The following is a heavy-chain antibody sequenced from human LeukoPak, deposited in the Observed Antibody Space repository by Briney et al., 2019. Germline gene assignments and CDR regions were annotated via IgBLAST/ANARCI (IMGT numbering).Heavy chain of an antibody. D-gene: IGHD3-22*01. CDR2: IYPGDSDT. Sequence: GESLKISCKGSGYSFTSYWIGWVRQMPGKGLEWMGIIYPGDSDTRYSPSFQGQVTISADKSISTAYLQWSSLKASDTAMYYCARPYDSSGYYPGSFDYWGQGTLVTVSS. V-gene: IGHV5-51*01. J-gene: IGHJ4*02. CDR3: ARPYDSSGYYPGSFDY. CDR1: GYSFTSYW.